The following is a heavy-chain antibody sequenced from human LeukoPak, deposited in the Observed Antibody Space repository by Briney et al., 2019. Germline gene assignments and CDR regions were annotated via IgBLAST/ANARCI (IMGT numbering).Heavy chain of an antibody. CDR1: GFTFSSYA. D-gene: IGHD2-2*01. CDR2: IGDSGGST. V-gene: IGHV3-23*01. CDR3: AKYRYCTTTSCPGVFDY. J-gene: IGHJ4*02. Sequence: GGSLRLSCAASGFTFSSYAMSWVRQAPGKGLEWGSAIGDSGGSTYYADSVKGHFTISRDNSRNTLYLQMTSLRAEDTAIYYCAKYRYCTTTSCPGVFDYWGQGTLVTVSS.